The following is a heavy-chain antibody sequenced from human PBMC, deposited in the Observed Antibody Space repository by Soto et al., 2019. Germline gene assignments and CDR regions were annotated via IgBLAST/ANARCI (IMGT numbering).Heavy chain of an antibody. V-gene: IGHV3-23*01. CDR2: ISGSVGST. J-gene: IGHJ4*02. CDR3: ATGGDVVVVAATKGYYFDY. Sequence: GGSLRLSCAASGFTFSSYAMSWVRQAPGKGLEWVSAISGSVGSTYYADSVKGRFTISRDNSKNTLYLQMNSLRAEDTAVYYCATGGDVVVVAATKGYYFDYWGQGTLVTVSS. D-gene: IGHD2-15*01. CDR1: GFTFSSYA.